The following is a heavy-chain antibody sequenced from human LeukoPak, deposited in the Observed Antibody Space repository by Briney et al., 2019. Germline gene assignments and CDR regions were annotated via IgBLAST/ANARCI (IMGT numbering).Heavy chain of an antibody. CDR2: MRGTSDTN. CDR3: ARGGYLDY. V-gene: IGHV3-48*01. Sequence: GGSLRLSCTASGFAFSSYTMTWVRQAPGKGLEWISYMRGTSDTNYYADSVRGRFTISRDNAKNLLYLQMNSLRVEDTAVCYCARGGYLDYWGQGTLVTVSS. CDR1: GFAFSSYT. J-gene: IGHJ4*02.